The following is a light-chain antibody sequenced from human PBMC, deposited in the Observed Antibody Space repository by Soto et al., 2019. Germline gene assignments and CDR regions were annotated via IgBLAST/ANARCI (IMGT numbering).Light chain of an antibody. CDR3: AAWDDRLYV. CDR1: SSNIGSHT. J-gene: IGLJ1*01. CDR2: SNT. Sequence: QSVLTQPPSASGAPGQTVTIPCSGSSSNIGSHTVNWYQHLPGTAPKLLIYSNTQRPLGVPVRFSGSKSGTSASLAISGLQSEDEAEYYCAAWDDRLYVFGTGTKVTVL. V-gene: IGLV1-44*01.